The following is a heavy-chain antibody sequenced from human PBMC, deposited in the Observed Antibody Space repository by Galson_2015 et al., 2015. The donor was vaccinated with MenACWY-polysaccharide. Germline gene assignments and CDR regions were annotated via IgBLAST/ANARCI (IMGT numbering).Heavy chain of an antibody. CDR1: GYIFSHYG. D-gene: IGHD1/OR15-1a*01. J-gene: IGHJ4*02. V-gene: IGHV1-18*01. CDR3: GRDTFGTGNCNSAGCSRPDF. Sequence: QSGAEVKESGASVKVSCETSGYIFSHYGVTWIRQAPGQGLEWMGWISAYNGNTDSAQKFQGRVSMTTDTSTSTAYMELRSLTSDDTAVYYCGRDTFGTGNCNSAGCSRPDFWGQGTLVTVSS. CDR2: ISAYNGNT.